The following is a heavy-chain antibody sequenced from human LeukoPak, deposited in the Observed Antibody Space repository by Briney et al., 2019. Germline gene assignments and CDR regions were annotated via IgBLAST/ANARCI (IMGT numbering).Heavy chain of an antibody. D-gene: IGHD6-13*01. CDR1: GFTLSYYN. J-gene: IGHJ4*02. CDR3: ARVSTAASLAIDS. V-gene: IGHV3-21*06. CDR2: ISTSSTYI. Sequence: GGSLRLSCGASGFTLSYYNRNWGRQAPGKGVEWVSVISTSSTYIYYADSVKGRFTSSRDNAKNSLYLQMNSLRAEDTAVYYCARVSTAASLAIDSWGQGTLVTVST.